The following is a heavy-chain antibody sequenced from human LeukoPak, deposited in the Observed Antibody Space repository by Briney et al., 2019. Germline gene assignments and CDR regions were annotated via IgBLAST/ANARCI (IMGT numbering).Heavy chain of an antibody. V-gene: IGHV4-39*01. CDR2: IYYSGST. J-gene: IGHJ4*02. CDR1: GGSISSSSYY. Sequence: SETLSLTCTVSGGSISSSSYYWGWIRQPPGKGLEWIGSIYYSGSTYYNPSLKSRVTISVDTSKNQFSLKLSSVTAADTAVYYCARGFWGYYYDSSYDYWGQGTLVTVSS. CDR3: ARGFWGYYYDSSYDY. D-gene: IGHD3-22*01.